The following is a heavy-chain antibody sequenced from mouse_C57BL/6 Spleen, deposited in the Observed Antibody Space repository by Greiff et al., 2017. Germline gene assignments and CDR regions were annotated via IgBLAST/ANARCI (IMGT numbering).Heavy chain of an antibody. J-gene: IGHJ3*01. Sequence: QVQLQQPGAELVRPGSSVKLSCKASGYTFTSYWMHWVKQRPIQGLEWIGNIDPSDSDTHYNQKFKDKATLTVDKSSSTAYMQLSSLTSEDSAVYYCARKGTSAWFAYWGQGTLVTVSA. CDR2: IDPSDSDT. V-gene: IGHV1-52*01. CDR1: GYTFTSYW. CDR3: ARKGTSAWFAY.